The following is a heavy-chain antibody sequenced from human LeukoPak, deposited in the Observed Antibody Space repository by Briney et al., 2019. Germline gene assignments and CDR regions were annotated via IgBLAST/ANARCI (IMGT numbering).Heavy chain of an antibody. Sequence: SETLSLTCTVSGASFNSDDQYWNWIRQSPGKGLEWIGSIHPSGMLYNNPSLESRVTMSRDTSNVTAADTAVYFCSRGLDSRKLGYWGQGILVTVSS. D-gene: IGHD3-22*01. CDR1: GASFNSDDQY. V-gene: IGHV4-31*03. CDR2: IHPSGML. CDR3: SRGLDSRKLGY. J-gene: IGHJ4*02.